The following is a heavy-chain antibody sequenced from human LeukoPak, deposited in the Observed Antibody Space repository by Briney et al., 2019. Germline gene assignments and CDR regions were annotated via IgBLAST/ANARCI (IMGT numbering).Heavy chain of an antibody. CDR3: IGVGGSYQSSPDY. Sequence: GESLKISCKASGYTFTSYGISWVRQAPGQGLEWMGWISAYNGNTNYAQKLQGRVTMTTDTSTSTAYMELRSLRSDDTAVYYCIGVGGSYQSSPDYWGQGTLVTVSS. J-gene: IGHJ4*02. CDR2: ISAYNGNT. D-gene: IGHD1-26*01. CDR1: GYTFTSYG. V-gene: IGHV1-18*01.